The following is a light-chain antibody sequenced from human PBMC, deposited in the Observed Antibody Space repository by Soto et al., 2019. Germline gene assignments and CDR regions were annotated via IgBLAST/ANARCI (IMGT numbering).Light chain of an antibody. V-gene: IGKV3-11*01. CDR3: QQRSNWPLT. CDR1: QSVSSY. CDR2: DAS. Sequence: EIVLTQSPATLSLSPGERATLSCRASQSVSSYLAWYQQKPGQAPRLLIYDASNRATGIPARFSGSGSGTDFTLTISSLEPEDFEVYYCQQRSNWPLTFGKGTRLEIK. J-gene: IGKJ5*01.